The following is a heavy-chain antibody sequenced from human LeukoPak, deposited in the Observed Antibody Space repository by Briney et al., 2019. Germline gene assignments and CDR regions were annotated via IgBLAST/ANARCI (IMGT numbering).Heavy chain of an antibody. CDR3: ASAYYDVLTGYYRDAFDI. V-gene: IGHV4-34*01. D-gene: IGHD3-9*01. CDR2: INHSGST. J-gene: IGHJ3*02. Sequence: PSETLSLTCAVYGGSFSDYYWTWIRQPPGKGLEWIGEINHSGSTNYNPSLKSRVTISVDTSKNQFSLKLSSVTAADTAVYYCASAYYDVLTGYYRDAFDIWGQGTMVTVSS. CDR1: GGSFSDYY.